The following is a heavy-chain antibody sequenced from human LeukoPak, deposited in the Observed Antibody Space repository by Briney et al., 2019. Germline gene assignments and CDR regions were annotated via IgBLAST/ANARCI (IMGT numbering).Heavy chain of an antibody. Sequence: PSETLSLTCTVSGGSISNYYWSWIRQPPGKGLEWIGYIYYSGSTNYNPSLKSRVTISVDTSKNQFSLKLSSVTAADTAVYYCARDENYYGSGSSLFDYWGQGTLVTVSS. V-gene: IGHV4-59*12. D-gene: IGHD3-10*01. J-gene: IGHJ4*02. CDR1: GGSISNYY. CDR3: ARDENYYGSGSSLFDY. CDR2: IYYSGST.